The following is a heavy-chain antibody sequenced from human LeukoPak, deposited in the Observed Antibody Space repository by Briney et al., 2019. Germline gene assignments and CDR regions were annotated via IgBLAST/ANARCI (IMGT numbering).Heavy chain of an antibody. Sequence: PGGSLRLSCTASGFTVSSNYMNWVRRAPGKGLEWVSLIYSDGSTSYADSVKGRFTISRDSPKNTLYLQMNSLRAEDTAVYYCARESGSDSGYFQHWGQGTLVTVSS. CDR1: GFTVSSNY. CDR2: IYSDGST. V-gene: IGHV3-53*01. CDR3: ARESGSDSGYFQH. D-gene: IGHD1-26*01. J-gene: IGHJ1*01.